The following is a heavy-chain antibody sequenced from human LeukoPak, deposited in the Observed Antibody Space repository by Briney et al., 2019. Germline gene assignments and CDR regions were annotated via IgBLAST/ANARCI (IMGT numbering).Heavy chain of an antibody. Sequence: TGGSLRLSCEASGFTFSDYEMNWVRQAPGMGLEWIAFVSSSGGTIYYADSVRGRFTLSRDSAEISLYLQMSSLRAEDSGVYYYARTEMSPYYYYGLDVWGQGTTVTVSS. D-gene: IGHD5-24*01. J-gene: IGHJ6*02. CDR1: GFTFSDYE. CDR2: VSSSGGTI. V-gene: IGHV3-48*03. CDR3: ARTEMSPYYYYGLDV.